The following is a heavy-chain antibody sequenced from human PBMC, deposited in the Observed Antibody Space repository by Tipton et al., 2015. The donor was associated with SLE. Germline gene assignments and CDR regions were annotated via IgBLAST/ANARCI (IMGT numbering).Heavy chain of an antibody. CDR2: IYRDGSA. J-gene: IGHJ4*01. V-gene: IGHV4-61*10. D-gene: IGHD6-19*01. CDR1: GGSVTSGSYY. CDR3: ASSYSSGWYNFDY. Sequence: GLVKPSETLSLTCTVSGGSVTSGSYYWSWTRQPAGKGLEWLGHIYRDGSANYNPSFQSRVTILLDTSKNQFSLKVSSVTAADTAVYYCASSYSSGWYNFDYWGHGTLVTVSS.